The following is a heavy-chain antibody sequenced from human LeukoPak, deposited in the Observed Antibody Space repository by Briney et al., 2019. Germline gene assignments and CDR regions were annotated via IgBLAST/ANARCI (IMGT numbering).Heavy chain of an antibody. Sequence: PSQTLSLTCAVSGGSISSGGYSRSWIRQPPGKGLEWIGYIYHSGSTYYNSSLKSRVTISVDRSKNQFSLKLSSVTAADTAVYYCARGSRDSSGYSTFDYWGQGTLVTVSS. V-gene: IGHV4-30-2*01. D-gene: IGHD3-22*01. J-gene: IGHJ4*02. CDR2: IYHSGST. CDR1: GGSISSGGYS. CDR3: ARGSRDSSGYSTFDY.